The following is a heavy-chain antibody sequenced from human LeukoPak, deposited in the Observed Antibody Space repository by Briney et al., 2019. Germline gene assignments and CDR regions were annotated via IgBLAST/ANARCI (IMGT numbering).Heavy chain of an antibody. Sequence: PGGSLRLSCAASGFTFSSYSMNWVRQALGKGLEWVSSISSSSSYIYYADSVKGRFTISRDNAKNSLYLQMNSLRAEDTAVYYCASVVTVTYDYWGQGTLVTVSS. J-gene: IGHJ4*02. CDR2: ISSSSSYI. CDR3: ASVVTVTYDY. V-gene: IGHV3-21*01. D-gene: IGHD4-17*01. CDR1: GFTFSSYS.